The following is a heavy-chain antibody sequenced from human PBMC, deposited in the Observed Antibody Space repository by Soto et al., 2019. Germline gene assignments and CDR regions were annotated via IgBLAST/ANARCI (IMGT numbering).Heavy chain of an antibody. Sequence: ASVKVSCKASGYTFTSYGISWVRQAPGQGLEWMGGIMPVFRTPDYAQKFQGRVTITADESTSTAYMELSGLRSDDTAVYFCASDKDRPQLGGNYYYILDVWGQGTTVTVSS. D-gene: IGHD3-3*02. V-gene: IGHV1-69*13. CDR3: ASDKDRPQLGGNYYYILDV. CDR1: GYTFTSYG. CDR2: IMPVFRTP. J-gene: IGHJ6*02.